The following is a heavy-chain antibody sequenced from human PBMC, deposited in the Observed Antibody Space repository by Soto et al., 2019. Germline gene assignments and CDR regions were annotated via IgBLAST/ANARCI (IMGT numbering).Heavy chain of an antibody. CDR1: GYTFTSYG. V-gene: IGHV1-18*01. Sequence: QVQLVQSGAEVKKPGASVKVSCKASGYTFTSYGISWVRQAPGQGLEWMGWISAYNGNTNYAQKLQGRVTMTTDTDTSTAYRALRSLRSDDTAVYYCARTAMAPYYFDYWGQGTLVTVSS. D-gene: IGHD5-18*01. J-gene: IGHJ4*02. CDR2: ISAYNGNT. CDR3: ARTAMAPYYFDY.